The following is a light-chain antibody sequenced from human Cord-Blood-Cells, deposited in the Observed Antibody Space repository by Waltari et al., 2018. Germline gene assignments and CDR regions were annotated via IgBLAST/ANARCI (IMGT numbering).Light chain of an antibody. CDR1: SSDVGSYNI. CDR2: EGS. V-gene: IGLV2-23*01. J-gene: IGLJ3*02. CDR3: CSYAGSSTWV. Sequence: QSALTQPASVSGSPGQSLTFSCTGTSSDVGSYNIVSWYQQHPVKAPKLMIYEGSKRPSGVSNRFSGSKSGNTASLTISGLQAEDEADYYCCSYAGSSTWVFGGGTKLTVL.